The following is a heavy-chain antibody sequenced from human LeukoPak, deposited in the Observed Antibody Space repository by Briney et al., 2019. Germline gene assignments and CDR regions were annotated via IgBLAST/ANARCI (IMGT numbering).Heavy chain of an antibody. J-gene: IGHJ6*03. V-gene: IGHV4-30-4*08. CDR1: GGSISSGDYY. D-gene: IGHD3-22*01. CDR3: AREGSSGYYLYYYYMDV. CDR2: IYYSGST. Sequence: PSETLSLTCTVSGGSISSGDYYWSWIRQPPGKGPEWIGYIYYSGSTYYNPSLKSRVTISVDTSKNQFSLKLSSVTAADTAVYYCAREGSSGYYLYYYYMDVWGKGTTVTVSS.